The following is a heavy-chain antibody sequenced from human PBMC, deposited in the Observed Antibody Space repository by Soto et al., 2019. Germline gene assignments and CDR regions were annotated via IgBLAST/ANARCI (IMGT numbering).Heavy chain of an antibody. J-gene: IGHJ4*02. CDR1: GYTFSRYY. Sequence: QVQLVQSGAEVKKPGASVKVSCRTSGYTFSRYYMHWVRQAPGQGLEWMGIINPSSGSPNYAQKVLGRLTLTRDKSTSTVYMELNGLTSEDTAMYYCARGVVVKVYEMGGPDYWGQGTLVTVSS. V-gene: IGHV1-46*01. D-gene: IGHD2-8*01. CDR2: INPSSGSP. CDR3: ARGVVVKVYEMGGPDY.